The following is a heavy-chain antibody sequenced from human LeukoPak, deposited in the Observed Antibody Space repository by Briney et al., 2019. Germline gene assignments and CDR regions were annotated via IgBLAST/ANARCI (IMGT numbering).Heavy chain of an antibody. CDR3: ASAGPSSSFDY. V-gene: IGHV5-51*01. CDR1: GYRFTNYW. Sequence: GESLKFSCKGSGYRFTNYWIGWVRQMPGKGLEWMGIIYPGDSDTRYRPSFQGQVTISADKSIATAYLQWSSLKASDTAMYYCASAGPSSSFDYWGQGTLVTVSS. D-gene: IGHD6-6*01. CDR2: IYPGDSDT. J-gene: IGHJ4*02.